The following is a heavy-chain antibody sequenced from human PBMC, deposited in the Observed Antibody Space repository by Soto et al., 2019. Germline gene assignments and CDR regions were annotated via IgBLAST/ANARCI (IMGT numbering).Heavy chain of an antibody. CDR2: IYYSGST. Sequence: QVQLQESGPGLVKPSETLSLTCTVSGGSISSYYWSWIRQPPGKGLEWIGYIYYSGSTNYNPSLKSRVTIPVDTSKNQFSLKLCSVTAADTAVYYCARTYYDYVWGSRYYFDYWGQGTLVTVSS. J-gene: IGHJ4*02. CDR1: GGSISSYY. D-gene: IGHD3-16*01. V-gene: IGHV4-59*01. CDR3: ARTYYDYVWGSRYYFDY.